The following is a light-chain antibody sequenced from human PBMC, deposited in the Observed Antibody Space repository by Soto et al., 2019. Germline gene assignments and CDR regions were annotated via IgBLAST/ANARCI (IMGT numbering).Light chain of an antibody. CDR2: SNN. V-gene: IGLV1-44*01. J-gene: IGLJ1*01. Sequence: QSVLTQPPSASGTPGQRVTISCSGSSSNIGSNTVNWYQQLPGTAPKLLIYSNNQRPSGVPDRLSGSKSGTSASLAISGLQSEDEADYYCAAWDDSLNGQGYVFGTGTKLTVL. CDR1: SSNIGSNT. CDR3: AAWDDSLNGQGYV.